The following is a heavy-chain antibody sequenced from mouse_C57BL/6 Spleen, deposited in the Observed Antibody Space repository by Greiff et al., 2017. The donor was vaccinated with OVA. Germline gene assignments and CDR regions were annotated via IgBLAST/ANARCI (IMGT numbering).Heavy chain of an antibody. CDR1: GFNIKDDY. J-gene: IGHJ3*01. Sequence: VQLKQSGAELVRPGASVKLSCTASGFNIKDDYMHWVKQRPEQGLEWIGWIDPENGDTEYASKFQGKATITADTSSNTAYLQLSSLTSEDTAVYYCTTGVPENYSFAYWGQGTLVTVSA. D-gene: IGHD2-1*01. CDR3: TTGVPENYSFAY. CDR2: IDPENGDT. V-gene: IGHV14-4*01.